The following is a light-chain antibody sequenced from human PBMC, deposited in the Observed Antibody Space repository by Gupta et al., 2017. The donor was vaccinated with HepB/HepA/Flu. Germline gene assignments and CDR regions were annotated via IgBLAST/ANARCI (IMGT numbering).Light chain of an antibody. V-gene: IGKV4-1*01. J-gene: IGKJ4*01. CDR2: WAS. CDR3: QQEDSTLIT. Sequence: DIVMTQSPDSLAVSLGERATINCKSSQSVLYSSNNKNYLAWYQQKPGQPPKLLIYWASTRESGVPDRFSGSGSGTDFTLTISSLQAEDVAVYYCQQEDSTLITFGGGTKVEIK. CDR1: QSVLYSSNNKNY.